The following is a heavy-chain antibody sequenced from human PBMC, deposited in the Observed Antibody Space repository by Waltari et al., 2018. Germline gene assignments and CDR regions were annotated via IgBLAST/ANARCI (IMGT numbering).Heavy chain of an antibody. J-gene: IGHJ4*02. CDR2: INAGSGDT. Sequence: VQLVQSGAEVKRPGASLKVSCKASGSTYTSYAMHWVRQVPGQGLVWRGWINAGSGDTKYSQKFQARVTITRDTSASTAYMELSSLTSEDTAVYYCARVKGYSSNWYYFDYWGQGTLVTGSA. D-gene: IGHD6-13*01. CDR1: GSTYTSYA. V-gene: IGHV1-3*01. CDR3: ARVKGYSSNWYYFDY.